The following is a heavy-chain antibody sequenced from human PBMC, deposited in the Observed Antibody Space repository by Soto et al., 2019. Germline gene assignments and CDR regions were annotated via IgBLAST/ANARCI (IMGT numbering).Heavy chain of an antibody. D-gene: IGHD1-26*01. CDR3: ASRGRTPGFDY. CDR2: TYSGGST. CDR1: GFTVSSNY. V-gene: IGHV3-53*01. Sequence: GGSLRLSCAASGFTVSSNYMSWVRQAPGKGLEWVSVTYSGGSTYYAASVKGRFTISRDNSKNTLYLQMNSLRAEDTAVYYCASRGRTPGFDYWGQGTLVTVSS. J-gene: IGHJ4*02.